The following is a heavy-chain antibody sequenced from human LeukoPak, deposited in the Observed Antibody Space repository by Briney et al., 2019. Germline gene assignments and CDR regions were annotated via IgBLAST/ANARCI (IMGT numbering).Heavy chain of an antibody. CDR3: ARGYYASGFNP. V-gene: IGHV6-1*01. Sequence: SQTLSLTCAISGDSVSSNRAIWNWIRQSPSRGLEWLGRTYYRSKWYIDYGASVKSRITINADTSKNQFSLQLNSVTPEDTAVYYCARGYYASGFNPWGQGTLVTVSS. J-gene: IGHJ5*02. CDR1: GDSVSSNRAI. CDR2: TYYRSKWYI. D-gene: IGHD3-10*01.